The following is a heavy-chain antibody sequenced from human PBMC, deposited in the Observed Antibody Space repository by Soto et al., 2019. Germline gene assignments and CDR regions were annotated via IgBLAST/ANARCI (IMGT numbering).Heavy chain of an antibody. V-gene: IGHV4-39*01. CDR2: IQYSGNT. CDR1: GGSISSDNHY. Sequence: SETLSLTCSVSGGSISSDNHYWGWIRQPPGKGLEWIGDIQYSGNTYYNPSLKSRVTISVDTSKNKFSLRLSSVTAADTAVFYCTRRQPGWGADYWGHGTLVTVSS. J-gene: IGHJ4*01. D-gene: IGHD3-16*01. CDR3: TRRQPGWGADY.